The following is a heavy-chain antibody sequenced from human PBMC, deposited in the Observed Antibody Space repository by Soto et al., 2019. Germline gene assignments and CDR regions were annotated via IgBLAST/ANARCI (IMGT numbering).Heavy chain of an antibody. CDR1: GFTFSSYG. Sequence: GGSLRLSCAASGFTFSSYGMHCVRQAPGKGLEWVAVISYDGSNKYYADSVKGRFTISRDNSKNTLYLQMNSLRAEDTAVYYCAKGGIVVVAACFDYWCQGTLVTVSS. CDR2: ISYDGSNK. D-gene: IGHD2-15*01. V-gene: IGHV3-30*18. J-gene: IGHJ4*02. CDR3: AKGGIVVVAACFDY.